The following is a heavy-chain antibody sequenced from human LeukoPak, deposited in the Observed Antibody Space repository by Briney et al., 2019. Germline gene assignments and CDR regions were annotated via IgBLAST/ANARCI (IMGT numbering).Heavy chain of an antibody. CDR1: GGSFSGYY. J-gene: IGHJ6*03. CDR2: INHSGST. D-gene: IGHD6-6*01. CDR3: ARGTPAKAARPNYYYYYYMDV. V-gene: IGHV4-34*01. Sequence: PSETLSLTCAVYGGSFSGYYWSWIRQPPGKGLEWFGEINHSGSTNYNPSLKSRVIISVDTSKNQFSLKLISVTAADTAVYYCARGTPAKAARPNYYYYYYMDVWGKGTTATVSS.